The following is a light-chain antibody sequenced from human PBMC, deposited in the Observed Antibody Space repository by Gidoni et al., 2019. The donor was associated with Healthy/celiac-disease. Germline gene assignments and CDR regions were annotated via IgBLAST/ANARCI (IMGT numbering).Light chain of an antibody. CDR3: PLYYGGAQLRV. J-gene: IGLJ1*01. Sequence: QTVVNQEPSLTVSPGGTVTLTCASSTGAVTSRYYPNWFQQKPGQAPRALIYSTSNNHSWPPARFSGSLLACKAALTLSVVHPEDEAEYYCPLYYGGAQLRVFGTGTKVTVL. V-gene: IGLV7-43*01. CDR1: TGAVTSRYY. CDR2: STS.